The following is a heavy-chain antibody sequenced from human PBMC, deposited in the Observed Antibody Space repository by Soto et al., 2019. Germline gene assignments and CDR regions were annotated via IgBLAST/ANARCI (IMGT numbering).Heavy chain of an antibody. CDR3: AHGRSVGSTYYFEY. D-gene: IGHD2-2*03. J-gene: IGHJ4*02. Sequence: QITLKESGPTLVKPTQTLTLTCTFSGFSLSTGAVGVGWIRQPPGEALEWLALVYYKDDIRYSPSLKDRLTITKDTSKNQVVLTLTNMDLVDTATYFCAHGRSVGSTYYFEYWGQGTLVTVSS. CDR1: GFSLSTGAVG. V-gene: IGHV2-5*01. CDR2: VYYKDDI.